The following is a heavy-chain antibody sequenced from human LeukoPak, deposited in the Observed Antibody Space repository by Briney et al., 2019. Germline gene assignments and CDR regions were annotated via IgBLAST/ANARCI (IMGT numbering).Heavy chain of an antibody. J-gene: IGHJ3*02. D-gene: IGHD3-22*01. CDR2: IYSSANI. CDR1: GDSMRDDY. V-gene: IGHV4-4*07. Sequence: SETLSLTCTVSGDSMRDDYWGWIRQPAGRGLEWIGRIYSSANIDYNPSLESRVTLSIDTSKNQFSLELSSVTAADTAVYYCAREAMGYYDSSGYPAGDGFDIWGQGTMVIVSS. CDR3: AREAMGYYDSSGYPAGDGFDI.